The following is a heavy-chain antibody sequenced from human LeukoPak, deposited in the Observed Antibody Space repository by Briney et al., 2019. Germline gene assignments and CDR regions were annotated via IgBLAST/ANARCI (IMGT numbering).Heavy chain of an antibody. D-gene: IGHD3-10*01. V-gene: IGHV3-30*04. J-gene: IGHJ4*02. CDR2: MSYDGFSK. CDR3: ALLWFGELWTKDY. CDR1: GIAFSNSI. Sequence: PGGSLRPSCVASGIAFSNSIMHWVRQAPGKGLEWVSAMSYDGFSKYYADSMKGRLTISRDDSKNTVYLQMKSLRPEDTAVYYCALLWFGELWTKDYWGQGTLVTVSS.